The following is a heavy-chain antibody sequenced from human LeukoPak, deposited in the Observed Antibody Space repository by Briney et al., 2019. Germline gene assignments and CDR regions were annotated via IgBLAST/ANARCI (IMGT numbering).Heavy chain of an antibody. Sequence: ASMKVSCKASGYTFTSYAMNWVRQAPGQGLEWMGWINTNTGNPTYAQGFTGRFVFSLDTSVSTAYLQISSLKAEDTAVYYCARDDNKQWLAREYFQHWGQGTLVTVSS. V-gene: IGHV7-4-1*02. J-gene: IGHJ1*01. CDR1: GYTFTSYA. CDR2: INTNTGNP. CDR3: ARDDNKQWLAREYFQH. D-gene: IGHD6-19*01.